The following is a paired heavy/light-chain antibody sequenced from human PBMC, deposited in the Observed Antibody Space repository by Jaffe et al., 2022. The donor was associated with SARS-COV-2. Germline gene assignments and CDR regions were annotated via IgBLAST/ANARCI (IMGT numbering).Light chain of an antibody. Sequence: QSALTQPPSASGSPGQSVTISCTGSSSDVGGYNYVSWYQQHPGKAPKVMIYEVSKRPSGVPDRFSGSKSGNTASLTVSGLQAEDEADYYCSSNAGSNNNVVFGGGTKLTVL. V-gene: IGLV2-8*01. J-gene: IGLJ2*01. CDR1: SSDVGGYNY. CDR2: EVS. CDR3: SSNAGSNNNVV.
Heavy chain of an antibody. Sequence: QVQLVESGGGVVQPGRSLRLSCAASGFIFSSYPMHWVRQAPGKGLEWVAGISFDGTETYYADSVKGRFTISKDNSKNTLYLQMNSLRAEDTAVYYCAREGKAAPGTLFDYWGQGTLVTVSS. CDR3: AREGKAAPGTLFDY. CDR1: GFIFSSYP. J-gene: IGHJ4*02. V-gene: IGHV3-30*04. CDR2: ISFDGTET. D-gene: IGHD6-13*01.